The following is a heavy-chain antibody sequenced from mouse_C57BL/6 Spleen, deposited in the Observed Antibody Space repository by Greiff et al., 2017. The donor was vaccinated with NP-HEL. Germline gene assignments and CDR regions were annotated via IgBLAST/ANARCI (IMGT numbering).Heavy chain of an antibody. V-gene: IGHV1-64*01. Sequence: VQLQQPGAELVKPGASVKLSCKASGYTFTSYWMHWVKQRPGQGLEWIGMIHPNSGSTNYNEKFKSKATLTVDKSSSTAYMQLSSLTSEDSAVYYCATPLYGSSHYYAMDYWGQGTSVTVSS. CDR1: GYTFTSYW. J-gene: IGHJ4*01. CDR2: IHPNSGST. D-gene: IGHD1-1*01. CDR3: ATPLYGSSHYYAMDY.